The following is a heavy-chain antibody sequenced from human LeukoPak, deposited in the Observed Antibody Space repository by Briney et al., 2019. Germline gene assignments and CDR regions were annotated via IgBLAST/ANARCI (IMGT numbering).Heavy chain of an antibody. CDR2: IIPIFGTA. Sequence: SVKVSCKASGGTFSSYAISWVRQPPGQGLEWMGGIIPIFGTANYAQKFQGRVTITTDESTSTAYMELSSLRSEDTAVYYCARDLEYGSGSSLFDYWGQGTLVTVSS. J-gene: IGHJ4*02. D-gene: IGHD3-10*01. V-gene: IGHV1-69*05. CDR1: GGTFSSYA. CDR3: ARDLEYGSGSSLFDY.